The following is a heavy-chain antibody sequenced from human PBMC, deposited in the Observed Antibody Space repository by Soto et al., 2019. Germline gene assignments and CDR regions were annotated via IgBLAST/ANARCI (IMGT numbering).Heavy chain of an antibody. CDR1: GFTLSSYW. D-gene: IGHD3-10*01. CDR3: ARGRSGSYSSDY. V-gene: IGHV3-74*01. Sequence: GGSLRLSCAASGFTLSSYWIHWVRQAPGKGLVWVSRINGDGSTTNYADSLKGRFTISRDNAKNTVFLQMNSLRAEDAAVYYCARGRSGSYSSDYWGQGTLVTVSS. CDR2: INGDGSTT. J-gene: IGHJ4*02.